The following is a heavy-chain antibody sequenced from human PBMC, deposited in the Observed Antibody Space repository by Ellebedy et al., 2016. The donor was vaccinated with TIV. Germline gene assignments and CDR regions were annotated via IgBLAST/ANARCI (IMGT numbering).Heavy chain of an antibody. CDR2: INPNSGGT. Sequence: ASVKVSCXASGYTFTGYYMHWVRQAPGQGLEWMGWINPNSGGTNYAQKFQGRVTMTRDTSISTAYMELSRLRSDDTAVYYCARVPTKPPIRGRNLDAFDIWGQGTMATVSS. D-gene: IGHD5-12*01. J-gene: IGHJ3*02. CDR1: GYTFTGYY. V-gene: IGHV1-2*02. CDR3: ARVPTKPPIRGRNLDAFDI.